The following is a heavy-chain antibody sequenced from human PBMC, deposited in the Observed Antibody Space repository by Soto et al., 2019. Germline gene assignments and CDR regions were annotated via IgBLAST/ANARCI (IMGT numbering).Heavy chain of an antibody. J-gene: IGHJ4*02. Sequence: QLQLQESGPGLVKPSETLSLTCTVSGGSISSSSYYWGWIRQPPGKGLEWIGRIYYSGSTYYNPSLKSRVTISVDKSKNPFYLKLRSVTAADTAVYYCARHVRDCSGGSCYYRVYSFDYWGQGTLVTVSS. V-gene: IGHV4-39*01. CDR2: IYYSGST. CDR3: ARHVRDCSGGSCYYRVYSFDY. D-gene: IGHD2-15*01. CDR1: GGSISSSSYY.